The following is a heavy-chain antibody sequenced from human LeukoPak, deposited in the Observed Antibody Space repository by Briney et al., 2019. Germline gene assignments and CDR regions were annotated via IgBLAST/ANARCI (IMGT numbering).Heavy chain of an antibody. CDR3: ASPLMIQLWFPDY. D-gene: IGHD5-18*01. J-gene: IGHJ4*02. CDR1: GYTFTGYY. CDR2: INPNSGGT. V-gene: IGHV1-2*02. Sequence: ASVKVSCKASGYTFTGYYMHWVRQAPGQGLEWMGWINPNSGGTNYAQKFQGRVTMTRDTSISTAYMELSRLRADDTAVYYCASPLMIQLWFPDYWGQGTLVTVSS.